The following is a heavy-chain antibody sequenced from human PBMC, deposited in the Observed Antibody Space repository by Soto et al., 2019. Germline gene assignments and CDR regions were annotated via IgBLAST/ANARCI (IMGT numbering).Heavy chain of an antibody. D-gene: IGHD1-26*01. Sequence: ASVKVSCKASGYTFTGYAIHWVHQAPGQGLEWMGIINPSSGSTSYAQKFQGRVTMTRDTSTSTVYMELSSLRSEDTAVYYCASSGRGGDYYYGMDVWGQGTTVTVSS. CDR3: ASSGRGGDYYYGMDV. CDR2: INPSSGST. CDR1: GYTFTGYA. V-gene: IGHV1-46*01. J-gene: IGHJ6*02.